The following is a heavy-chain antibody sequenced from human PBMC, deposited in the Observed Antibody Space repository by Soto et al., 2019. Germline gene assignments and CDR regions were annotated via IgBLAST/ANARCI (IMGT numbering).Heavy chain of an antibody. Sequence: EMELVESGGGFIEPGRSLRLSCAASGFTFDDYAIHWVRQAPGKGLEWVSGISWDSAVIDYAVSVKGRFTIGRDNARNSLYLHMNNLRPEDTALYFCAKDRGSSSWDPIFDFWGRGTRVTVSS. V-gene: IGHV3-9*01. D-gene: IGHD6-13*01. CDR2: ISWDSAVI. CDR3: AKDRGSSSWDPIFDF. CDR1: GFTFDDYA. J-gene: IGHJ4*02.